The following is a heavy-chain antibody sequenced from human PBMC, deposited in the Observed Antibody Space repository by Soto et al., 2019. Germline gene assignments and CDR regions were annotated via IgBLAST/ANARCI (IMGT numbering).Heavy chain of an antibody. CDR1: GGSISSYY. CDR3: ARACSSNSCYDVFDY. CDR2: IYASGRT. D-gene: IGHD2-2*01. Sequence: SETLSLTCTVSGGSISSYYWSWIRQPAGKGLEWIGRIYASGRTNYNPSLKSGVTMSVDTSKNQFSLKLSSVTAADTAVYYCARACSSNSCYDVFDYWGQGDLVTVSS. V-gene: IGHV4-4*07. J-gene: IGHJ4*02.